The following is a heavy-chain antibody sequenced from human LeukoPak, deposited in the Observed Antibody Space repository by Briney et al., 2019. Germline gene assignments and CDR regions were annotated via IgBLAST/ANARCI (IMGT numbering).Heavy chain of an antibody. J-gene: IGHJ4*02. CDR3: AIFQGTYGDNGNDH. D-gene: IGHD4-17*01. V-gene: IGHV1-69*13. CDR2: IIAMIGTA. CDR1: GGTFSGYA. Sequence: SVKVSCKASGGTFSGYAINWVRRAPGQGLEWMGGIIAMIGTAKYAQRFQGRVTITADESTSTAHMEVSSLRSEDTAVYYCAIFQGTYGDNGNDHWGQGTLVIVSS.